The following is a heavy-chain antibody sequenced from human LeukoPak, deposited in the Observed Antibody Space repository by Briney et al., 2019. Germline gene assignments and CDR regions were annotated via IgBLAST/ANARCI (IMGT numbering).Heavy chain of an antibody. CDR1: GFTFSNYA. V-gene: IGHV3-23*01. J-gene: IGHJ5*02. D-gene: IGHD3/OR15-3a*01. Sequence: GGSLRLSCTTSGFTFSNYAFSWVRQAPGEGLDWVSAITTGTIAYYGDSVKGRFTISRDNSKNTLYLQMNSLRAEDTALYYCVREEDISRQDYHWGQGTLVTVSS. CDR2: ITTGTIA. CDR3: VREEDISRQDYH.